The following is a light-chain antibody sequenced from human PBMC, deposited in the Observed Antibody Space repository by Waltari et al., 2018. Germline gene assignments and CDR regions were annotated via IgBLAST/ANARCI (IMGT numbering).Light chain of an antibody. Sequence: QSVLTQPPSVSGAPGQTVIISCTGSSSNIGAGSDVHWYQQLPGTAPKLLIYGSDKRPSGVPDRFSESKSGTSASLAITGLQAEDEADYYCQSYDSSLSGSVIFGGGTKLTVL. CDR2: GSD. J-gene: IGLJ2*01. CDR3: QSYDSSLSGSVI. V-gene: IGLV1-40*01. CDR1: SSNIGAGSD.